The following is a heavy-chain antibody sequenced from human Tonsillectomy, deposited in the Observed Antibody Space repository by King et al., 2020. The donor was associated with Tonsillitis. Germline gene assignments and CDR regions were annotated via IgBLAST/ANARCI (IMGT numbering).Heavy chain of an antibody. J-gene: IGHJ4*02. CDR1: GFTVSSNY. CDR2: IYSGGST. CDR3: AREYCSSTSCYGEGLRY. Sequence: VQLVESGGGLIQPGGSLRLSCAASGFTVSSNYMSWVRQAPGKGLEWVSVIYSGGSTYYADSVKGRFTISRDNSKNTLYLQLNSLRAEDTVVYYCAREYCSSTSCYGEGLRYWGQGTLVTVSS. D-gene: IGHD2-2*01. V-gene: IGHV3-53*01.